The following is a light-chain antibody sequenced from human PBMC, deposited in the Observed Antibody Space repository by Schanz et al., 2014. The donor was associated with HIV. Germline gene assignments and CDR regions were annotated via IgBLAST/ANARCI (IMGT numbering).Light chain of an antibody. CDR2: NTY. V-gene: IGLV1-44*01. CDR3: ATWADSLNGWV. J-gene: IGLJ3*02. Sequence: QSVLTQTPSASGPPGQRVTISCSGSGSDIRSNAVNWYQQLPGTAPKLLIYNTYHRPSGVPDRFSGSNSGSSASLAISGLQSEDEADYYCATWADSLNGWVFGGGTKLTVL. CDR1: GSDIRSNA.